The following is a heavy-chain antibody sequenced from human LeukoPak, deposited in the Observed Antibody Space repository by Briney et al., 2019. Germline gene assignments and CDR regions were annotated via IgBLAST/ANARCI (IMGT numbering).Heavy chain of an antibody. CDR1: GFTFSNFA. CDR2: ISDSGGGT. D-gene: IGHD3-16*01. V-gene: IGHV3-23*01. CDR3: AKVGVGWVAFEY. J-gene: IGHJ4*02. Sequence: PGGSLRLSCAVSGFTFSNFAMSWVRQAPGKGLQWVSAISDSGGGTFYADSVKGRFTISRDNSKNTLYLQMNSLRAEDTAVYYCAKVGVGWVAFEYWGQGTLVTVSS.